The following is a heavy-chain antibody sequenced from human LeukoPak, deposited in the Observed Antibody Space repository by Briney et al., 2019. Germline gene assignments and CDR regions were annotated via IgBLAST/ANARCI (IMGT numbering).Heavy chain of an antibody. V-gene: IGHV3-23*01. CDR2: ISGSGGST. D-gene: IGHD6-6*01. Sequence: GGSLRLSCAASGFTFSSYAMSWVRQAPGKGLEWVSAISGSGGSTYYADSVKGRFTISRDNSKNTLYLQMNSLRAEDTAAYYCAKRKNGFSSIAARPDDYWGQGTLVTVSS. CDR1: GFTFSSYA. J-gene: IGHJ4*02. CDR3: AKRKNGFSSIAARPDDY.